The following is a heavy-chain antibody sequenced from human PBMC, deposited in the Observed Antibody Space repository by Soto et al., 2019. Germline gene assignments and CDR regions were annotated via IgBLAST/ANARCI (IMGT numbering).Heavy chain of an antibody. CDR1: GFTFSNYG. D-gene: IGHD3-10*01. CDR2: IWFDGSNR. J-gene: IGHJ4*02. V-gene: IGHV3-33*01. Sequence: QVQLVESGGGVVQPGRSLRLSCAASGFTFSNYGMHWVRQAPGKGPEWVAVIWFDGSNRYYADSVKGRLTISRDNSKNTLYLQMNSLRAEDTAVYYCASALETGDYWGQGTLVTVSS. CDR3: ASALETGDY.